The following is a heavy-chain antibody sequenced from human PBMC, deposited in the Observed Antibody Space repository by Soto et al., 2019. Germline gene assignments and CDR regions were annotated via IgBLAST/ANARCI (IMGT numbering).Heavy chain of an antibody. D-gene: IGHD5-18*01. CDR1: GFTFNSYS. Sequence: EVQLVESGGGLVQPGGSLRLSCAASGFTFNSYSMNWVRQAPGKGLEWVSYISIGSSSIYYADSVKGRFTISRDNAKNSLYLQMNSLRDEDTAVYYCARDQGGYGLFDYWGQGTLVTVSS. J-gene: IGHJ4*02. CDR3: ARDQGGYGLFDY. V-gene: IGHV3-48*02. CDR2: ISIGSSSI.